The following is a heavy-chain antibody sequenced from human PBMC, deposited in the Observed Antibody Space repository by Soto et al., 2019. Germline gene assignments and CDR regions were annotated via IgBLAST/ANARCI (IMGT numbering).Heavy chain of an antibody. Sequence: LSLTCTVSGGSVSSGSYYWTWIRQPPGKGLEWIGYIYYSGSNNYNPSLKNRITISLETSKNQFSLKLSTVTAADTAVYYFARDHMVRGVPANYYYYYMDVWGKGTTVTVSS. D-gene: IGHD3-10*01. CDR2: IYYSGSN. V-gene: IGHV4-61*01. CDR3: ARDHMVRGVPANYYYYYMDV. J-gene: IGHJ6*03. CDR1: GGSVSSGSYY.